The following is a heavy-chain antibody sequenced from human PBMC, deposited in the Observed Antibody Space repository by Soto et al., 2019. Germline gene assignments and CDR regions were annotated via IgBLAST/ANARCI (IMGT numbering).Heavy chain of an antibody. V-gene: IGHV1-69*12. CDR2: VIPIFGTA. CDR3: ATGFSGNFDY. D-gene: IGHD3-3*01. J-gene: IGHJ4*02. CDR1: GGTFSNYA. Sequence: QVQLVQSGAEVKKPGSSVKVSCKASGGTFSNYAISWARQTPGQGLEWMGGVIPIFGTANYAQKFQGRVTLAEGETTSTDKMELSRLISENTAVYYCATGFSGNFDYWGQGPLVTVSS.